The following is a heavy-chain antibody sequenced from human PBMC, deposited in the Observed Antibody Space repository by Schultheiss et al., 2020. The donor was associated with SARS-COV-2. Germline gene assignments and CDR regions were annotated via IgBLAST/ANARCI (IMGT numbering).Heavy chain of an antibody. CDR2: IWYDGRNK. CDR3: ATTYYCSDTSCFPPYYYYYGMDV. V-gene: IGHV3-30*02. CDR1: GFTFSRYG. D-gene: IGHD2-2*01. Sequence: GGSLRLSCAASGFTFSRYGMHWVRQAPGKGLEWVALIWYDGRNKYYGDSVKGRFTISRDNSKNTVNLHMDSLRVEDTAVFYCATTYYCSDTSCFPPYYYYYGMDVWGQGTTVTVSS. J-gene: IGHJ6*02.